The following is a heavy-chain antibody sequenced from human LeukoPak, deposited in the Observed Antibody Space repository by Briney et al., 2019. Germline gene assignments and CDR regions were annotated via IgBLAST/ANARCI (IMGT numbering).Heavy chain of an antibody. CDR3: ARDPCHGALDY. J-gene: IGHJ4*02. V-gene: IGHV3-7*03. CDR1: GFTFSSSW. CDR2: IKQDGTEE. D-gene: IGHD2-2*01. Sequence: GGSLRLSCVASGFTFSSSWMSWVRRAPGKGLEWVANIKQDGTEEYYVDSVRGRFSISKDNAKNSLYLQMNSLRAEDTAVYYCARDPCHGALDYWGQGALVTVSS.